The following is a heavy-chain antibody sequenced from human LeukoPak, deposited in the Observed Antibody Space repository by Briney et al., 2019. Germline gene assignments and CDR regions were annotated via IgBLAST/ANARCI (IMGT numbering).Heavy chain of an antibody. CDR3: ARDPCHGALDY. J-gene: IGHJ4*02. V-gene: IGHV3-7*03. CDR1: GFTFSSSW. CDR2: IKQDGTEE. D-gene: IGHD2-2*01. Sequence: GGSLRLSCVASGFTFSSSWMSWVRRAPGKGLEWVANIKQDGTEEYYVDSVRGRFSISKDNAKNSLYLQMNSLRAEDTAVYYCARDPCHGALDYWGQGALVTVSS.